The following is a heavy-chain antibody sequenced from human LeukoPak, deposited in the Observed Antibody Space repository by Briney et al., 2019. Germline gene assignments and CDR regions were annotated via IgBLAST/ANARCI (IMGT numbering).Heavy chain of an antibody. CDR1: GFTVSSNY. D-gene: IGHD2-2*01. Sequence: PGGSLRLSCAASGFTVSSNYMSWVRQAPGKGLEWVSVIYSGGSTYYADSVKGRFTISRDNSKNTLYLQMNSLRAEDTAVYYCAKRYCSSTSCYHFDYWGQGTLVTVSS. CDR3: AKRYCSSTSCYHFDY. V-gene: IGHV3-66*04. J-gene: IGHJ4*02. CDR2: IYSGGST.